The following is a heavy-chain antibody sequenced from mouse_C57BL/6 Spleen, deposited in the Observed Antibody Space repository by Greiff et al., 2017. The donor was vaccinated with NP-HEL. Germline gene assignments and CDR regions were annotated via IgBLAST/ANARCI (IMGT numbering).Heavy chain of an antibody. J-gene: IGHJ2*01. CDR2: INPNNGGT. V-gene: IGHV1-26*01. CDR1: GYTFTDYY. CDR3: ASIYYGY. Sequence: VQLQQSGPELVKPGASVKISCKASGYTFTDYYMNWVKQSHGKSLEWIGDINPNNGGTSYNQKFKGKATLTVDKSSSTAYMEIRSLTSEDSADYYCASIYYGYWGQGTTLTVSS.